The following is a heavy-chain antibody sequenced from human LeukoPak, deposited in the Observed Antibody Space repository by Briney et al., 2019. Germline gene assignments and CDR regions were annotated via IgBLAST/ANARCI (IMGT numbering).Heavy chain of an antibody. D-gene: IGHD3-10*01. CDR3: ARARGSGSYYTP. Sequence: SETLSLTCTVSGGSISSYYWSWIRQPPGKGLDWIGYIYYSGSTNYNPSLKSRVTISVDTSKNQFSLKLSSVTAADTAVYYCARARGSGSYYTPWGQGILVTVSS. CDR1: GGSISSYY. V-gene: IGHV4-59*01. J-gene: IGHJ5*02. CDR2: IYYSGST.